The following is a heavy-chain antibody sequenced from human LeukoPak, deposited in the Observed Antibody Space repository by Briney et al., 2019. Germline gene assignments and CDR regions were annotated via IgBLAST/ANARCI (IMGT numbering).Heavy chain of an antibody. Sequence: PGGSLRLSCAASGFTFSSYSMNWVRQAPGKGLEWVSSISSSSSYIYYADSVKGRFTIPRDNAKNSLYLQMDSLRAEDTAVYYCARIVEMATHTNLDYWGQGTLVTVSS. CDR3: ARIVEMATHTNLDY. CDR1: GFTFSSYS. CDR2: ISSSSSYI. V-gene: IGHV3-21*01. J-gene: IGHJ4*02. D-gene: IGHD5-24*01.